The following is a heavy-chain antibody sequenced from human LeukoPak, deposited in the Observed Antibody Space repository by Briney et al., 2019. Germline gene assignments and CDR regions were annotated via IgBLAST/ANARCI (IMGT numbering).Heavy chain of an antibody. CDR2: ISYDGSNK. J-gene: IGHJ4*02. Sequence: GRSLRLSCAASGFTFSSYGMHWVRQAPGKGLEWVAVISYDGSNKYYADSVKGRFTISRDNSKNTLYLQMNSLRAEDTAVYYCAKGSFGLQIDYWGQGTLVTASS. D-gene: IGHD5-24*01. V-gene: IGHV3-30*18. CDR1: GFTFSSYG. CDR3: AKGSFGLQIDY.